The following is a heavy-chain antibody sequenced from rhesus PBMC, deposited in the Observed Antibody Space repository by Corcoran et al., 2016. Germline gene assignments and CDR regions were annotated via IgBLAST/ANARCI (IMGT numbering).Heavy chain of an antibody. Sequence: LQLQESGPGLVKPSATLSVTCAVSGGSLSSSHRSWILLAPGKGLEWIGYIYGSGSSTNYNPSLKSRVTLSVDTSKNQLSLKLSSVTAADTAVYYCASSAPFRGWGFLDVWGPGVLVTVSS. V-gene: IGHV4-169*02. CDR2: IYGSGSST. CDR1: GGSLSSSH. J-gene: IGHJ5-1*01. D-gene: IGHD3-34*01. CDR3: ASSAPFRGWGFLDV.